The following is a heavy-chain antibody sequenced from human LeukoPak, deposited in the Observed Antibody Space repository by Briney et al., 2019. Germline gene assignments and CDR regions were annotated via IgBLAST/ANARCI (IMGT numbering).Heavy chain of an antibody. CDR2: IYYSGST. CDR1: GGSISSSSYY. V-gene: IGHV4-39*02. Sequence: SETLSLTCTVSGGSISSSSYYWGWIRQPPGKGLEWIGSIYYSGSTYYNPSLKSRVTISVDTSKNQFSLKLSSVTAADTAVYYCARDGAAAGTGDWFDPWGQGTLVTVSS. CDR3: ARDGAAAGTGDWFDP. J-gene: IGHJ5*02. D-gene: IGHD6-13*01.